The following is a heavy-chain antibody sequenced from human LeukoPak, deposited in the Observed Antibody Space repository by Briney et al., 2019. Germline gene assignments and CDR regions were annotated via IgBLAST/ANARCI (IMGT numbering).Heavy chain of an antibody. Sequence: PSETLSLTCTVSGGSISSSSYYWGWLRQPPGMGLEWIGSIYYSGSTYYNPSLKSRVTISVDTSKNQFSLKLSSVTAADTAVYYCARHLQWLGFDPWGQGTLVTVSS. J-gene: IGHJ5*02. V-gene: IGHV4-39*01. CDR1: GGSISSSSYY. CDR2: IYYSGST. CDR3: ARHLQWLGFDP. D-gene: IGHD6-19*01.